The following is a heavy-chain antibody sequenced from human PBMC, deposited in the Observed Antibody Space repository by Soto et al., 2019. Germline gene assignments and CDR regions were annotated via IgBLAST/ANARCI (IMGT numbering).Heavy chain of an antibody. D-gene: IGHD5-12*01. J-gene: IGHJ6*02. CDR1: GYTFTSYD. CDR2: LNPNSGNR. Sequence: QVQLVQSGAEVKKPGASVKVSCKASGYTFTSYDINWVRQATGQGLEWMGWLNPNSGNRGFAQNFQGRVTMSSDTSISTAYMDLSSLRSEDTAVYYCAIHAGHDYYYGMDVWGQGTTVTVS. V-gene: IGHV1-8*01. CDR3: AIHAGHDYYYGMDV.